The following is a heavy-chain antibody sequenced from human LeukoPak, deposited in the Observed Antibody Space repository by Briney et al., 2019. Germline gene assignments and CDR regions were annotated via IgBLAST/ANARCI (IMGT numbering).Heavy chain of an antibody. CDR1: GFTFSSYA. J-gene: IGHJ4*02. D-gene: IGHD3-10*01. V-gene: IGHV3-23*01. CDR3: VKDLLLWFGELSDY. Sequence: GGSLRLSCAASGFTFSSYAMSWVRQAPGKGLGWVSSVNGSGDTTYYADSVKGRFTISRDNSKNTLYLQMNSLRAEDTAMYYCVKDLLLWFGELSDYWGQGTLVTVSS. CDR2: VNGSGDTT.